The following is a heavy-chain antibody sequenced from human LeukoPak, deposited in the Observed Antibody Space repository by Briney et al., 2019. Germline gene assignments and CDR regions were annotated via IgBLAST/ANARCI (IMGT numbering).Heavy chain of an antibody. J-gene: IGHJ6*04. D-gene: IGHD3-10*01. V-gene: IGHV3-33*01. CDR3: ARDYGSGTDV. CDR2: IWYDGSDK. CDR1: GMTFSSYG. Sequence: GGSLRLSCAPFGMTFSSYGMHWVRQTPGKGLEWVAIIWYDGSDKYYADSVKGRFTISRDNYKNTLYLQMNSLRGEDTAVYYCARDYGSGTDVWGKGTMVTVSS.